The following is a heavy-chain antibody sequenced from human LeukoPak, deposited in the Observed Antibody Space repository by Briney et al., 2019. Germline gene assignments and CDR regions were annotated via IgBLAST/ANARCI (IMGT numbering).Heavy chain of an antibody. CDR1: GYTFTGYY. CDR3: ASPGYGSGSDGSGY. J-gene: IGHJ4*02. D-gene: IGHD3-10*01. CDR2: ISAYNGNT. V-gene: IGHV1-18*04. Sequence: GASVTVSFKASGYTFTGYYMHWVRQAPGQGLEWMGWISAYNGNTNYAQKLQGRVTMTIDTSTSTAYMELSRLRSDDTAVYYCASPGYGSGSDGSGYWGQGTLVTVSS.